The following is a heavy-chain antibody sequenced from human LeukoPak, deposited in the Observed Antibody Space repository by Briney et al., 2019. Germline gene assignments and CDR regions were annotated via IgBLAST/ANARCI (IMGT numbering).Heavy chain of an antibody. CDR1: GFTFSSYG. CDR3: AKGRYDILTV. J-gene: IGHJ4*02. CDR2: IRYDGSTK. Sequence: GGSLRLSCAASGFTFSSYGMHWVRQAPGKGLEWVAFIRYDGSTKYYADSVKGRFTISRDNSKNTLYLQMNSLRAEDTAVYYCAKGRYDILTVWGQGTLVTVSS. D-gene: IGHD3-9*01. V-gene: IGHV3-30*02.